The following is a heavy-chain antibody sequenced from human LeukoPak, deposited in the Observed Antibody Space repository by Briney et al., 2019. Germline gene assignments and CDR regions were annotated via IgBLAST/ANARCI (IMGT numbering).Heavy chain of an antibody. V-gene: IGHV3-11*03. D-gene: IGHD4-11*01. J-gene: IGHJ4*02. CDR3: STSRPLQSFDC. Sequence: PGGSLRLSCAASGFTFGDSYMNWIRQAPGKGPEWVSYISGSSGDTNYIDSVRGRFTVSRDNAKKSLYLQMNSLRAEDTAVYYCSTSRPLQSFDCWGQGTLVTVSS. CDR1: GFTFGDSY. CDR2: ISGSSGDT.